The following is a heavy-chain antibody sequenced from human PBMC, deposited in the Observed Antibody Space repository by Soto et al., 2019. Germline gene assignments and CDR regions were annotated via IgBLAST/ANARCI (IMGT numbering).Heavy chain of an antibody. Sequence: GESLKISCKGSGYSFTSYWIGWVRQMPGIGLEWMGIIYPGDSDTRYSPSFQGQVTISADKSISTAYLQWSSLKASDTAMYYCARQIVGATSYYYYYGMDVWGQGTTVTVSS. J-gene: IGHJ6*02. CDR3: ARQIVGATSYYYYYGMDV. CDR2: IYPGDSDT. CDR1: GYSFTSYW. D-gene: IGHD1-26*01. V-gene: IGHV5-51*01.